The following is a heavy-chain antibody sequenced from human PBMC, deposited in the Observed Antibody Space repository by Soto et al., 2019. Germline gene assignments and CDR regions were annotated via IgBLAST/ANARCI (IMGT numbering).Heavy chain of an antibody. J-gene: IGHJ6*02. CDR2: ISSRGTAI. D-gene: IGHD2-2*02. Sequence: EEVLVESGGGFVQPGGSLRLSCAASGFTFNTYSVNWVRQAPGKGLEWISHISSRGTAINYADSVKGRFTISRDNAKNSLFLQMNSLRDEDTAVYYCARARCTTTSCYRRLDVWGQGTTVTVSS. CDR3: ARARCTTTSCYRRLDV. CDR1: GFTFNTYS. V-gene: IGHV3-48*02.